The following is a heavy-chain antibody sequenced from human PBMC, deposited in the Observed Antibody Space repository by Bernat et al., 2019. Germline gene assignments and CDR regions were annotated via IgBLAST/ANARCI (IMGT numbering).Heavy chain of an antibody. CDR3: ARGYCSGGSCYLLDAFDI. Sequence: QVQLVESGGGVVQPGRSLRLSCAASGFTFSSYGMHWVRQAPGKGLEWVAFIWYDGSNKYYADSVKGRFTISRDNSKNTLYLQMNSLRAEETAVYYCARGYCSGGSCYLLDAFDIWGQGTMVTVSS. CDR1: GFTFSSYG. J-gene: IGHJ3*02. V-gene: IGHV3-33*01. D-gene: IGHD2-15*01. CDR2: IWYDGSNK.